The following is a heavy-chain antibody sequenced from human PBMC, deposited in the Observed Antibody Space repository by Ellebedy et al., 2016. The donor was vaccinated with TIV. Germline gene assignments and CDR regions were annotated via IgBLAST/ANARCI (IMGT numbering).Heavy chain of an antibody. V-gene: IGHV4-39*07. CDR2: MYYTGRS. CDR3: ARDPISGGE. Sequence: SETLSLTCTVSGDSISSGTFHYWGWIRQSPGMGLEYIGTMYYTGRSYYNPSLESRVTMSLDTSKNQFSLRLTSVTAADTAVYYCARDPISGGEWGQGTLVTVSS. J-gene: IGHJ4*02. CDR1: GDSISSGTFHY. D-gene: IGHD3-10*01.